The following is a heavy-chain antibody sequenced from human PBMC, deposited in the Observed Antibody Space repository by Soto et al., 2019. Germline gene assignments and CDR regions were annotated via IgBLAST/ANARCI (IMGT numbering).Heavy chain of an antibody. CDR1: GFSLSTSGVG. CDR2: IYWDNDK. J-gene: IGHJ4*02. D-gene: IGHD2-2*01. Sequence: QITLKESGPTLVKPTQTLTLTCTFSGFSLSTSGVGVGWIRQPPGKALELLALIYWDNDKRYSPFLKSRLTITKEPSKNGVVIPMPIMDPLDTATYSCASRLCHRICSWDVAYLDSWGQGTLLTVS. V-gene: IGHV2-5*02. CDR3: ASRLCHRICSWDVAYLDS.